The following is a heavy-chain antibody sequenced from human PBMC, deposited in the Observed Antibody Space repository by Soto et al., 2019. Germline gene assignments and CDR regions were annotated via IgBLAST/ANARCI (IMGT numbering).Heavy chain of an antibody. CDR3: ASRLEFIAAAEISWFDP. J-gene: IGHJ5*02. CDR2: IIPILGIA. V-gene: IGHV1-69*02. CDR1: GGTFSSYT. D-gene: IGHD6-13*01. Sequence: ASVKVSCKASGGTFSSYTISWVRQAPGRGLEWMGRIIPILGIANYAQKFQGRVTITADKSTSTAYMELSSLRSEDTAVYYCASRLEFIAAAEISWFDPWGQGTLVTVSS.